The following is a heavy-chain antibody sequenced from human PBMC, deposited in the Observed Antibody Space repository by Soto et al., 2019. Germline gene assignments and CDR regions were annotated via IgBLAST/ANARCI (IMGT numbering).Heavy chain of an antibody. V-gene: IGHV4-39*01. D-gene: IGHD3-10*02. CDR2: INYLGTT. Sequence: SENVYLTCTVSHGSIGSSEYYWGWIRQHPEKGLEWIGNINYLGTTYYNPSLRSRVTISADMSKNQFSLKLNSVTAADTSVYYCVGMLGPASRLGGLASWGRGTWVTVSS. J-gene: IGHJ5*02. CDR3: VGMLGPASRLGGLAS. CDR1: HGSIGSSEYY.